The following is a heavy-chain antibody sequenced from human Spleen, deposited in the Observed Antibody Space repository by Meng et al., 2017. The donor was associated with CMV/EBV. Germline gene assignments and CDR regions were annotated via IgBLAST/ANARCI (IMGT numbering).Heavy chain of an antibody. D-gene: IGHD1-7*01. J-gene: IGHJ5*02. CDR2: IKHSGST. Sequence: SETLSLTCAVYGGSFSGYYGSWIRQPPGKGLEWIGEIKHSGSTNYNPSLKSRVTISADTSKNQFSLKLSSVTAADTAVYYCARSNWNYALNWFDLWGQGTLVTVSS. V-gene: IGHV4-34*01. CDR3: ARSNWNYALNWFDL. CDR1: GGSFSGYY.